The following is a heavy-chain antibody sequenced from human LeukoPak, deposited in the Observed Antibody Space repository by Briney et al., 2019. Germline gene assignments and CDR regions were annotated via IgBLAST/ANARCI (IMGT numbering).Heavy chain of an antibody. D-gene: IGHD3-9*01. J-gene: IGHJ4*02. CDR2: INHSGST. Sequence: SETLSLTCAVYGGSFSGYYWSWIRQPPGKGLEWIGEINHSGSTNYNPSLKSRVTISVDTSKNQFPLKLSSVTAADTAVYYCARGVTPGDILTGSYPDYWGQGTLVTVSS. CDR1: GGSFSGYY. CDR3: ARGVTPGDILTGSYPDY. V-gene: IGHV4-34*01.